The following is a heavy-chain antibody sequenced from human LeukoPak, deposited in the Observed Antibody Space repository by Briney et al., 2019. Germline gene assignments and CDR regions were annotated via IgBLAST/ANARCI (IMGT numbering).Heavy chain of an antibody. D-gene: IGHD2-2*01. Sequence: SVKVFCKASGGTFSSYAISWVRQAPGQGLEWMGGIIPIFGTANYAQKFQGRVTITADESTSTAYMELSSLRSEDTAVYYCASGEDIVVVPAAMDYYYYYMDVWGKGTTVTVSS. CDR2: IIPIFGTA. J-gene: IGHJ6*03. CDR1: GGTFSSYA. V-gene: IGHV1-69*13. CDR3: ASGEDIVVVPAAMDYYYYYMDV.